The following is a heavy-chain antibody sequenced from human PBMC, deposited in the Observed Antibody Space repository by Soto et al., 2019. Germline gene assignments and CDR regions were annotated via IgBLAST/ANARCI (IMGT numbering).Heavy chain of an antibody. CDR2: ISSYNGNT. Sequence: QVQLVQSGAEVKKPGASVKVSCKASGYTFTSYGISWVRQAPGQGLEWMGWISSYNGNTNYAQKLQGRVTMTTDTSTSTAYMELRSLRSDDTAVNYCAREPSGHDRPDYYGMDVWAPGTTVTVSS. J-gene: IGHJ6*02. CDR3: AREPSGHDRPDYYGMDV. D-gene: IGHD5-12*01. V-gene: IGHV1-18*01. CDR1: GYTFTSYG.